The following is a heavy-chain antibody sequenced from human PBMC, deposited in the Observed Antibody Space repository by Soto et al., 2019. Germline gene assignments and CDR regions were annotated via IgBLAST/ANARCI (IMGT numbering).Heavy chain of an antibody. J-gene: IGHJ3*02. CDR2: ISSSSSYI. D-gene: IGHD3-10*01. Sequence: GGSLRVSCTGSGCTSTRHIMKWVRPFPGKGLEWVSSISSSSSYIYYADSVKGRFTISRDNAKNSLYLQMNSLRAEDTAVYYCARDRWEIFDAFDIWGQGTLVTGSS. CDR1: GCTSTRHI. V-gene: IGHV3-21*01. CDR3: ARDRWEIFDAFDI.